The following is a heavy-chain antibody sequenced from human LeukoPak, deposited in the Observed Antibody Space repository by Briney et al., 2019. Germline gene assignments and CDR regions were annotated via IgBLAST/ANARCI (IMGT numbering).Heavy chain of an antibody. J-gene: IGHJ6*03. CDR1: GYTFTSYY. D-gene: IGHD1-14*01. V-gene: IGHV1-46*01. CDR2: INPSGGST. Sequence: GASVKVSCKASGYTFTSYYMHWVRQAPGQGLEWMGIINPSGGSTSYAQKFQGRVTMTRDTSTSTVYMELSSLRSEDTAVYYCARDPYGPRTGYYYYMDVWGKGTTVTASS. CDR3: ARDPYGPRTGYYYYMDV.